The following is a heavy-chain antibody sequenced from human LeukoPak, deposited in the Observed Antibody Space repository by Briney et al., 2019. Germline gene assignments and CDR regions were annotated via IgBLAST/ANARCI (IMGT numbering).Heavy chain of an antibody. CDR3: TKDPDA. V-gene: IGHV3-66*01. CDR2: VYSGGET. CDR1: GFTVTNYY. Sequence: GGSLRLSCAASGFTVTNYYMSWVRKAPGKGLEWVSVVYSGGETHHADSVKGRFTLSRDRSKNTLYLQMNSLRVEDTAVYYCTKDPDAWGQGTLVTLSS. J-gene: IGHJ5*02.